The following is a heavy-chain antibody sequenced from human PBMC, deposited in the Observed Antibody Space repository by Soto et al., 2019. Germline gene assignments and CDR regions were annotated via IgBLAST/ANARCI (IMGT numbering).Heavy chain of an antibody. CDR3: AKDRRSGSYDAFDI. CDR1: AFTFSSYA. CDR2: ISGSGGGT. D-gene: IGHD1-26*01. Sequence: EVQPLESGGGLVQPGGSLRLSCAASAFTFSSYAMSWVRQAPGKGLEWVSTISGSGGGTYYADSVKGRFTISRDNSKNTLYLQMHSLRAEDTAVYYCAKDRRSGSYDAFDIWGQGTMVTVSS. V-gene: IGHV3-23*01. J-gene: IGHJ3*02.